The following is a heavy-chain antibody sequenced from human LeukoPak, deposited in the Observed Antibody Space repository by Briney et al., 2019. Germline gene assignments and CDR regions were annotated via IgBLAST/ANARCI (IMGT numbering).Heavy chain of an antibody. CDR3: AGGYSPDY. J-gene: IGHJ4*02. Sequence: GGSLRLSCAASGFTVSSNYMSWVRQAPGKGLEWVSSISSSSSYIYYADSVKGRFIISRDNARNSPYLQMNSLRAEDTAVYYCAGGYSPDYWSQGTLVTVSS. CDR1: GFTVSSNY. V-gene: IGHV3-21*01. CDR2: ISSSSSYI. D-gene: IGHD6-13*01.